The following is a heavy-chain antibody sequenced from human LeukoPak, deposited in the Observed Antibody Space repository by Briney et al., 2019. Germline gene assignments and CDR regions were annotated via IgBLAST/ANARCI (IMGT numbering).Heavy chain of an antibody. CDR1: GYIFTSYG. J-gene: IGHJ4*02. Sequence: EASVKVSCKASGYIFTSYGISWMRQAPGQRVEWMGWINAGNGNTKYSQKFQGRVTITRDTSASTAYMELSSLRSEDTAVYYCAREYYDILTGYHYYFDYWGQGTLVTVSS. V-gene: IGHV1-3*01. CDR3: AREYYDILTGYHYYFDY. D-gene: IGHD3-9*01. CDR2: INAGNGNT.